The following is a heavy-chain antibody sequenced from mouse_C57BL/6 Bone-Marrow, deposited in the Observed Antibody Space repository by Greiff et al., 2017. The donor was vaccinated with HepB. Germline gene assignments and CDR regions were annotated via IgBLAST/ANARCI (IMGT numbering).Heavy chain of an antibody. CDR1: GYTFTSYG. Sequence: QVQLQQSGAELARPGASVKLSCKASGYTFTSYGISWVKQRTGQGLEWIGEIYPRSGNTYYNEKFKGKATLTADKSSSTAYMELRSLTSEDSAVYFCAREAFYYYGSSYGYWGQGTSLTVSS. J-gene: IGHJ2*02. D-gene: IGHD1-1*01. CDR3: AREAFYYYGSSYGY. CDR2: IYPRSGNT. V-gene: IGHV1-81*01.